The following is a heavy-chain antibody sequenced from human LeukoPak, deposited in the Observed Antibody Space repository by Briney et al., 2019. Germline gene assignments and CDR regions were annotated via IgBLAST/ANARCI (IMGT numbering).Heavy chain of an antibody. CDR2: IYYSGSP. CDR3: ASRSVAVAATSTDSFDI. D-gene: IGHD6-19*01. CDR1: VGSISSSSYY. V-gene: IGHV4-39*01. J-gene: IGHJ3*02. Sequence: SETLSLTCTVSVGSISSSSYYWGWLRQPPGKGLEWFGSIYYSGSPYYHPPLKSRVTISVDTSKDQFSLKLSSVTAGDTAVYYCASRSVAVAATSTDSFDIWGQGTMVTVSS.